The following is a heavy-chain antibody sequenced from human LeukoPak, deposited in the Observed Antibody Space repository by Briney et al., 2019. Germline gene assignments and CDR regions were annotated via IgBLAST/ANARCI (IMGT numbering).Heavy chain of an antibody. V-gene: IGHV4-59*12. CDR2: IYYSGST. CDR1: GGSISSYY. J-gene: IGHJ3*02. D-gene: IGHD4-17*01. Sequence: SETLSLTCTVSGGSISSYYWSWIRQPPGKGLEWIGYIYYSGSTNYNPSLKSRVTISVDTSKNQLSLKLSSVTAADTAVYYCARGFYGPDAFDIWGQGTMVTVSS. CDR3: ARGFYGPDAFDI.